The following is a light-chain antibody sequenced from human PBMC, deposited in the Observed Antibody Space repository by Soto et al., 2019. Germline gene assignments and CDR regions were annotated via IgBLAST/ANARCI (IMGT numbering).Light chain of an antibody. Sequence: QSVLTQPPSASGAPGQRVTVSCSGRSSNIGNNPLTWHQHLPGTAPRLLIYSNDQRPSGVPDRFSGSKSGTSASLAISGLQSEDEADYYCGSWDGNLNAFVFGTGTKLTVL. CDR1: SSNIGNNP. CDR3: GSWDGNLNAFV. V-gene: IGLV1-44*01. J-gene: IGLJ1*01. CDR2: SND.